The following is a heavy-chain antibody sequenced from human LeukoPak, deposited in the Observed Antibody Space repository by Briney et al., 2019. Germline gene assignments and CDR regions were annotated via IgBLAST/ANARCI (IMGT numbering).Heavy chain of an antibody. CDR2: ISGSGGST. CDR1: GFIFSSHG. D-gene: IGHD2-15*01. J-gene: IGHJ4*02. V-gene: IGHV3-23*01. Sequence: PGGSLRLSCAASGFIFSSHGMNWVRQAPGKGLKWVSAISGSGGSTYYADSVKGRITISRDNSKNTLYLQMNSLRAEDTAVYYCAKGVGYCSGGSCQQFDYWGQGTLVTVSS. CDR3: AKGVGYCSGGSCQQFDY.